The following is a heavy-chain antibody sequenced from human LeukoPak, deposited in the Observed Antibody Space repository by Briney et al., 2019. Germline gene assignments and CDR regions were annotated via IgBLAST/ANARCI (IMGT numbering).Heavy chain of an antibody. Sequence: GGSLRLSCAASGFTFSNYAMTWVRQAPGKGLEWVSSFTASGGRTYYADSVRGRFTISRDNSKNTLYLQLNSLSAADTALYFCAKGLSDPNLVLDSWGQGTLVTVSS. CDR3: AKGLSDPNLVLDS. CDR1: GFTFSNYA. J-gene: IGHJ4*02. D-gene: IGHD2-8*02. CDR2: FTASGGRT. V-gene: IGHV3-23*01.